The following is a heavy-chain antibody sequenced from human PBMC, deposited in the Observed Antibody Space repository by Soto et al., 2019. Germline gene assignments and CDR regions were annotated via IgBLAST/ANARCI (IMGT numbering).Heavy chain of an antibody. V-gene: IGHV4-4*02. Sequence: QVQLQESGPGLVEPSGTLSLTCTVSSGSISSGIWWNWVRQPPGKGLERIGEIYHSGNTNYNPSLKSRLTMSVDESKNQFFLSLYSVTAADTAVYYCARAARNSPFARWGRGVLVTVSS. CDR3: ARAARNSPFAR. J-gene: IGHJ4*02. D-gene: IGHD6-6*01. CDR2: IYHSGNT. CDR1: SGSISSGIW.